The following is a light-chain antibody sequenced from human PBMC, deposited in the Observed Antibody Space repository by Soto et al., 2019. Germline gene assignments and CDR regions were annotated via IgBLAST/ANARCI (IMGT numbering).Light chain of an antibody. Sequence: EVVLTQSPGTLSLSPGERATLSCRASQYISSNYLAWYQQKPGRAHRLLIFGAFNRAPGVPDRFSGSASGTDFALTISGLEPEDFAVYYCQQYDTSPLTFGGGTKV. CDR2: GAF. CDR3: QQYDTSPLT. V-gene: IGKV3-20*01. J-gene: IGKJ4*01. CDR1: QYISSNY.